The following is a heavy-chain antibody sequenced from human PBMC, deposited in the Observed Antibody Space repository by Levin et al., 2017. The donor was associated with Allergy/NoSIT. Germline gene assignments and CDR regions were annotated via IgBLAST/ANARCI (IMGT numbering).Heavy chain of an antibody. CDR2: INHSGST. V-gene: IGHV4-34*01. CDR1: GGSFSGYY. CDR3: ARAPGRIAAPNY. D-gene: IGHD6-13*01. Sequence: SETLSLTCAVYGGSFSGYYWSWIRQPPGKGLEWIGEINHSGSTNYNPSLKSRVTISVDTSKNQFSLKLSSVTAADTAVYYCARAPGRIAAPNYWGQGTLVTVSS. J-gene: IGHJ4*02.